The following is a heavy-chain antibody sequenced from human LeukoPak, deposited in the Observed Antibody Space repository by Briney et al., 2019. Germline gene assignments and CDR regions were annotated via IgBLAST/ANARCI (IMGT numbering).Heavy chain of an antibody. D-gene: IGHD5-12*01. Sequence: PGGSLRLSCAASGFNFSSYAMSWVRQAPGKGLEWVSAISGSGGSTYYADSVKGRFTISRDNSKNTLYLQMNSLRAEDTAVYYCAKMGYSGYDFLFDYWGQGTLVTVSS. CDR3: AKMGYSGYDFLFDY. J-gene: IGHJ4*02. V-gene: IGHV3-23*01. CDR2: ISGSGGST. CDR1: GFNFSSYA.